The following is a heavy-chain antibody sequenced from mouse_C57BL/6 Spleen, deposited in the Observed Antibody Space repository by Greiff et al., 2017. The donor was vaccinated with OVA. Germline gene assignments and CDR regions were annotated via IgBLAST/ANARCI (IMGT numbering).Heavy chain of an antibody. CDR2: IWSDGST. J-gene: IGHJ4*01. D-gene: IGHD2-1*01. CDR1: GFSLTSYG. CDR3: ARHRGNYDYAMDY. V-gene: IGHV2-6-1*01. Sequence: VQLQQSGPGLVAPSQSLSITCTVSGFSLTSYGVHWVRQPPGKGLEWLVVIWSDGSTTYNSALKSRLSISKDNSKSQVFLKMNSLQTDDTAMYYCARHRGNYDYAMDYWGQGTSVTVSS.